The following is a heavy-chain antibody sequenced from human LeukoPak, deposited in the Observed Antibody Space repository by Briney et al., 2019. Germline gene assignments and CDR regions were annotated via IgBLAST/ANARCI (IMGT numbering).Heavy chain of an antibody. J-gene: IGHJ4*02. Sequence: PGGSLRLSCEVSGITFETYAMNWVRQAPGKGLEGVAGISGTGAHTYYADSVKGRFTVSRDNSRDTLYLLLKSLRAEDTAVYFCAKDIHVAAAVPAPYWGQGTLVTVSS. V-gene: IGHV3-23*01. CDR1: GITFETYA. D-gene: IGHD6-13*01. CDR3: AKDIHVAAAVPAPY. CDR2: ISGTGAHT.